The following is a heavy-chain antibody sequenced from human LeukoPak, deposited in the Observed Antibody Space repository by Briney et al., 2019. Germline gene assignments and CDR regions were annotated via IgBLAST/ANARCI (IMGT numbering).Heavy chain of an antibody. CDR1: GYSFTSYW. V-gene: IGHV5-51*01. D-gene: IGHD6-13*01. Sequence: GESLKISCKGSGYSFTSYWIGWVRQMPGKGLEWMGIIYPGDSDTRYSPSFQGQVTISADKSISTAYLQWSSLKASDTAMYYCARRSSSSWYHDAFDIWGQGTMVTVSS. CDR3: ARRSSSSWYHDAFDI. J-gene: IGHJ3*02. CDR2: IYPGDSDT.